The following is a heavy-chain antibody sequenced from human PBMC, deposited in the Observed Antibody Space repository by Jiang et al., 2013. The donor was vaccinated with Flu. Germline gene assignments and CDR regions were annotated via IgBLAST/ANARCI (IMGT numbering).Heavy chain of an antibody. CDR1: SVSSNSAA. CDR2: TYYRSKWYN. D-gene: IGHD5-18*01. Sequence: SVSSNSAAWNWIRQSPSRGLEWLGRTYYRSKWYNDYAVSVKSRITINPDTSKNQFSLQLNSVTPEDTAVYYCAREPAMVYYYYYGMDVWGQGTTVTVSS. J-gene: IGHJ6*02. V-gene: IGHV6-1*01. CDR3: AREPAMVYYYYYGMDV.